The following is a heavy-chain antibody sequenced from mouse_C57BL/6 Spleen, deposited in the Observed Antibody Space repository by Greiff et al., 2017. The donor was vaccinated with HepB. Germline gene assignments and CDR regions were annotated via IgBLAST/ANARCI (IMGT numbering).Heavy chain of an antibody. J-gene: IGHJ2*01. Sequence: QVQLQQPGAELVMPGASVKLSCKASGYTFTSYWMHWVKQRPGQGLEWIGEIDPSDSYTNYNQKFKGKSTLTVDKSSSPAYMQLSSLTSEDSAVYYCARSHGGFDYWGQGTTLTVSS. CDR1: GYTFTSYW. CDR3: ARSHGGFDY. CDR2: IDPSDSYT. V-gene: IGHV1-69*01.